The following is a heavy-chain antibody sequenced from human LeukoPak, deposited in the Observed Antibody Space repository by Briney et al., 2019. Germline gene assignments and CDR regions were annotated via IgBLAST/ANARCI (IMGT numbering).Heavy chain of an antibody. CDR2: ISGSGDGT. D-gene: IGHD1-14*01. CDR3: ANKPAGFDP. CDR1: GFTFSSDA. J-gene: IGHJ5*02. V-gene: IGHV3-23*01. Sequence: GGSLRLSCAASGFTFSSDAMTWVRQAPGKGLEWVSSISGSGDGTYYADSVKGRFTISRDNSKNTLYLQMNSLRAEDTAVYYCANKPAGFDPWGQGTLVTVSS.